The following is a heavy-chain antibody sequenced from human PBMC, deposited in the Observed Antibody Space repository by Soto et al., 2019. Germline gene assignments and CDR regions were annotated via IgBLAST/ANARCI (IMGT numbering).Heavy chain of an antibody. CDR3: ARWDYCDHARFDN. V-gene: IGHV1-8*01. CDR1: GYTFTSHD. J-gene: IGHJ4*02. CDR2: LSPNSGNT. D-gene: IGHD4-17*01. Sequence: QVQLVQSGAEVKKSGASVKVSCKASGYTFTSHDINWVRQATGQGREWMGWLSPNSGNTGYAQKFQGRVTMTRNTSTSTAYMKLSSLRSEDTAVYYCARWDYCDHARFDNGGQGPLV.